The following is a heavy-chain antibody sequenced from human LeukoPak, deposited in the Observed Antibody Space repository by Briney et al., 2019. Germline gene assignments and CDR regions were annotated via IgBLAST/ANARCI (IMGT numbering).Heavy chain of an antibody. Sequence: PGGSLRLSCAASGFSFSSYSMNWVRQAPGKGLEWVSYMSGDSDIIDYADSVKGRFTISRDNARNSLYLQMNSLRDEDTAVYYCVRGGQIDYWGQGTLVTVSS. CDR2: MSGDSDII. J-gene: IGHJ4*02. V-gene: IGHV3-48*02. CDR1: GFSFSSYS. CDR3: VRGGQIDY.